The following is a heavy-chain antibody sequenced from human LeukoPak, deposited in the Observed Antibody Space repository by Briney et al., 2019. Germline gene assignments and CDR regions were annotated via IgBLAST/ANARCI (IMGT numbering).Heavy chain of an antibody. D-gene: IGHD5-12*01. Sequence: GASVKVSCKASGYTFSSYGISWVRQAPGQGLEWMGGIIPIFGTANYAQKFQGRVTITADKSTSTAYMELSSLRSEDTAVYYCARGSVVATTYYYMDVWGKGTTVTVSS. J-gene: IGHJ6*03. V-gene: IGHV1-69*06. CDR1: GYTFSSYG. CDR3: ARGSVVATTYYYMDV. CDR2: IIPIFGTA.